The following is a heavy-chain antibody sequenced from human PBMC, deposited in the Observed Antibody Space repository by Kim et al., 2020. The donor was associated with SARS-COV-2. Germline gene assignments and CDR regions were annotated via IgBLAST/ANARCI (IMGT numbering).Heavy chain of an antibody. J-gene: IGHJ4*02. CDR3: AGRYCSSTSCYRGREQHRGRVDY. V-gene: IGHV4-34*01. Sequence: SETLSLTCAVYGGSFSGYYWSWIRQPPGKGLEWIGEINHSGSTNYNPSLKSRVTISVDTSKNQFSLKLSSVTAADTAVYYCAGRYCSSTSCYRGREQHRGRVDYWGQGTLVTVSS. CDR2: INHSGST. D-gene: IGHD2-2*01. CDR1: GGSFSGYY.